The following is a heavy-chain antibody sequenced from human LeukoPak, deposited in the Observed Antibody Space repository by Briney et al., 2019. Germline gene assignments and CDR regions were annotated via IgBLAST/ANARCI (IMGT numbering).Heavy chain of an antibody. CDR1: GGTFSSYT. J-gene: IGHJ4*02. Sequence: SVKVSCKASGGTFSSYTISWVRQAPGQGLEWMGRIIPILGIANYAQKLQGRVTITGDQSTSTAYMELSSLRSEDPAVYSCARGSSGSYVYYFDYWGQGTLVTVSS. CDR3: ARGSSGSYVYYFDY. V-gene: IGHV1-69*02. CDR2: IIPILGIA. D-gene: IGHD1-26*01.